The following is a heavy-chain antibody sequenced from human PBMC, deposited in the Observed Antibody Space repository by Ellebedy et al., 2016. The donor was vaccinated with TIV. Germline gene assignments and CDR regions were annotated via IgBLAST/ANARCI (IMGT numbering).Heavy chain of an antibody. CDR1: GYTFTSYD. D-gene: IGHD3-9*01. CDR3: AREGSTRYYDILTGYYFSGNYFDY. V-gene: IGHV1-18*01. Sequence: AASVKVSCKASGYTFTSYDINWVRQAPGQGLEWMGWLSGYNGNTNYAQKLQGRVTMTTDTSTSTAYMELRSLRSDDTSVYYCAREGSTRYYDILTGYYFSGNYFDYWGQGTLVTVSS. CDR2: LSGYNGNT. J-gene: IGHJ4*02.